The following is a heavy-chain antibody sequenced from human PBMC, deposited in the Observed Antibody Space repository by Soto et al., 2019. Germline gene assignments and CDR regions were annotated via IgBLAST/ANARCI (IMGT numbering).Heavy chain of an antibody. V-gene: IGHV3-15*01. D-gene: IGHD3-22*01. CDR3: TTVVPYYYDSSGYW. CDR2: IKSKTDGGTT. J-gene: IGHJ4*02. CDR1: GFTFSNAW. Sequence: GSLRPSGAASGFTFSNAWMSWVRQAPGKGLEWVGRIKSKTDGGTTDYAAPVKGRFTISRDDSKNTLYLQMNSLKTEDTAVYYCTTVVPYYYDSSGYWWGQGTLVTVSS.